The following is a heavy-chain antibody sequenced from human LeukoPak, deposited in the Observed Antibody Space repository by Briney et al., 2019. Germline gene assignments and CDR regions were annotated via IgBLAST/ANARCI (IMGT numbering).Heavy chain of an antibody. Sequence: PGRSLRLSCAASGFTFSSYGVHWVRQAPGKGLEWVAVISYDGSNKYYADSVKGRFTISRDNSKNTLYLQMNSLRAEDTAVYYCAKDSGEALGYFDYWGQGTLVTVSS. J-gene: IGHJ4*02. CDR3: AKDSGEALGYFDY. CDR1: GFTFSSYG. V-gene: IGHV3-30*18. D-gene: IGHD4-17*01. CDR2: ISYDGSNK.